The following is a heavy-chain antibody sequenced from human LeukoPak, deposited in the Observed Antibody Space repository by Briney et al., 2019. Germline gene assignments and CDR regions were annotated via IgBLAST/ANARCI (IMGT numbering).Heavy chain of an antibody. CDR1: GFTFSDAW. D-gene: IGHD3-10*01. CDR3: TTDPITLWFGEFEGY. Sequence: GGSLRLSCAVSGFTFSDAWMSWVRQAPGKGLEWVGRIKSKTDGGTTDYAAPVKGRFTISRDDSKNTLYLHVHSLKTEDTAVYHCTTDPITLWFGEFEGYWGQGTLVTVSS. CDR2: IKSKTDGGTT. J-gene: IGHJ4*02. V-gene: IGHV3-15*01.